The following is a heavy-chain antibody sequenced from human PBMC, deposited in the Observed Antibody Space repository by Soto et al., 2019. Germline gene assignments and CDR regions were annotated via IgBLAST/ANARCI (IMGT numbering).Heavy chain of an antibody. D-gene: IGHD4-17*01. V-gene: IGHV4-39*01. CDR1: GGSISSSSYY. Sequence: QLQLQELGPGLVKPSETLSLTCTVSGGSISSSSYYWGWIRQPPGKGLEWIGSIYYSGSTYYNPSLMSRLTTYVDTSKNQFSLKLSSVTAADTAVYYCARSMTTVVTLDYWGQGTLVTVSS. CDR3: ARSMTTVVTLDY. J-gene: IGHJ4*02. CDR2: IYYSGST.